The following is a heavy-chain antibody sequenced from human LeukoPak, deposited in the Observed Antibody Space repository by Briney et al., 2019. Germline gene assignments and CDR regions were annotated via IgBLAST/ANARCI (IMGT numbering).Heavy chain of an antibody. J-gene: IGHJ6*02. V-gene: IGHV4-59*13. CDR1: GGSIRGYY. D-gene: IGHD3-10*01. Sequence: SETLSLTCTVSGGSIRGYYWSWIRQPPGKGLEWIGYIYSSGNTNYNPSLKSRVTISIDTSKNQFSLKLSSVTAADTAVYYCAREIGGSGRGDVWGQGTTVTVSS. CDR3: AREIGGSGRGDV. CDR2: IYSSGNT.